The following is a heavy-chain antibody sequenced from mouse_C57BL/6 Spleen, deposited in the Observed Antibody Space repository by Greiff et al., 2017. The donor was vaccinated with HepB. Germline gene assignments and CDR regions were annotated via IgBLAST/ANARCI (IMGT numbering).Heavy chain of an antibody. D-gene: IGHD2-1*01. Sequence: QVQLQQPGAELVKPGASVKLSCKASGYTFTSYWMHWVKQRPGQGLEWIGMIHPNSGSTNYNEKFKSKATLTVDKSSSTAYMQLSSLTSEDSAVYYCARLCLPYYYAMDYWGQGTSVTVSS. CDR2: IHPNSGST. V-gene: IGHV1-64*01. CDR3: ARLCLPYYYAMDY. J-gene: IGHJ4*01. CDR1: GYTFTSYW.